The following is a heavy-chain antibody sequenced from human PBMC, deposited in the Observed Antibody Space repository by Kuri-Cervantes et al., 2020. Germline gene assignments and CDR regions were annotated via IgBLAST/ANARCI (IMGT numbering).Heavy chain of an antibody. J-gene: IGHJ6*03. CDR3: ARGPYDILTGPRPDYYYMDV. V-gene: IGHV3-13*01. CDR2: IGTAGDT. Sequence: GGSLRLSCAASGFTFSDNDMHWVRQGTGKGLEWVSTIGTAGDTYYPGSVKGRFTISRDNAENSLYLQMNSLRAEDTAVYYCARGPYDILTGPRPDYYYMDVWGKGTTVTVSS. CDR1: GFTFSDND. D-gene: IGHD3-9*01.